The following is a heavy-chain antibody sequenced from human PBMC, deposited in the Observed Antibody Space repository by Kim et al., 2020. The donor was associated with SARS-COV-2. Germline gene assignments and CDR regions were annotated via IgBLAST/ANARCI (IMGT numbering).Heavy chain of an antibody. D-gene: IGHD6-19*01. CDR1: GFTFSSYA. Sequence: GGSLRLSCAASGFTFSSYAMSWVRQSPGKGLEWVSYIGSGRYYADYVECRITLSSNYSKNTLYLQLLRLRRERAADYYCDKDARAGSALPDNFVYWG. V-gene: IGHV3-23*03. CDR2: YIGSGR. J-gene: IGHJ4*01. CDR3: DKDARAGSALPDNFVY.